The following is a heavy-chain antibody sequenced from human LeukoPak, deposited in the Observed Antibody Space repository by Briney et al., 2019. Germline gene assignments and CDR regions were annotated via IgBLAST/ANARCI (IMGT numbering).Heavy chain of an antibody. V-gene: IGHV3-23*01. Sequence: GGSLRLSCAASGFTFNTYAIYWVRQAPGKGLEWVSGICGSGGCTYYADSVKGRFTISRDNSKYTVYLQMNSLTADDTAIYYCAKTTVGYSSGRYPGWPADCWGQGTLVTVSS. CDR1: GFTFNTYA. J-gene: IGHJ4*02. CDR3: AKTTVGYSSGRYPGWPADC. D-gene: IGHD6-19*01. CDR2: ICGSGGCT.